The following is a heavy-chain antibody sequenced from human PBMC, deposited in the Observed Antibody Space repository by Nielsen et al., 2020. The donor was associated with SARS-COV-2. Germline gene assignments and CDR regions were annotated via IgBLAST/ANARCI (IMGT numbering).Heavy chain of an antibody. Sequence: WVRQAPGQRLEWMGWINAGNGNTKYSQKFQGRVTITRDTSASTAYMELSSLRSEDTAVYCCATSRGSYYYDSSGYWAFDYWGQGTLVTVSS. CDR3: ATSRGSYYYDSSGYWAFDY. CDR2: INAGNGNT. V-gene: IGHV1-3*01. D-gene: IGHD3-22*01. J-gene: IGHJ4*02.